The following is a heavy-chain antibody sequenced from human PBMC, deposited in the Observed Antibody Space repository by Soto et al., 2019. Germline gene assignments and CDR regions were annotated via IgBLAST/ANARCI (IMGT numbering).Heavy chain of an antibody. CDR3: ARGGRSMTTIDY. Sequence: EVQLVESGGGLVQPGGSLRLSCAASGFTFSSYAMNWVRQAPGKGLEYVSAISSNGGSTYYANSVKGRFTISRDNSKNTLYLQMGSLRAEDMAVYYCARGGRSMTTIDYWGQGTLVTVSS. V-gene: IGHV3-64*01. CDR2: ISSNGGST. J-gene: IGHJ4*02. D-gene: IGHD4-17*01. CDR1: GFTFSSYA.